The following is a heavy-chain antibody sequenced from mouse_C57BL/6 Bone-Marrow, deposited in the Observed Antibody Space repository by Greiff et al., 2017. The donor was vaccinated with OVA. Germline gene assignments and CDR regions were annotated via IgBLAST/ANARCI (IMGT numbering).Heavy chain of an antibody. CDR1: GYTFTSYW. D-gene: IGHD1-1*01. CDR2: IYPSDSET. V-gene: IGHV1-61*01. CDR3: ARRGNGRYFDY. J-gene: IGHJ2*01. Sequence: VQLQQPGAELVRPGSSVKLSCKASGYTFTSYWMDWVKQRPGQGLEWIGNIYPSDSETHYNQKFKDKATLTVDKSSSTAYMQLSSLTSEDSAVYYCARRGNGRYFDYWGQGTTLTVSS.